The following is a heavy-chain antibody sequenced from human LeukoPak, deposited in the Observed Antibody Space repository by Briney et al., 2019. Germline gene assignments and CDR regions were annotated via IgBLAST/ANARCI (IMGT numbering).Heavy chain of an antibody. D-gene: IGHD3-3*01. Sequence: GGSLRLSCAASGFTFSSYDMHWVRQATGKGLGWVSAIGTAGDTYYPGSVKGRFTISRENAKNSLYLQMNSLRAGDTAVYYCARCAPDFWSGGCYGMDVWGQGTTVTVSS. V-gene: IGHV3-13*01. CDR3: ARCAPDFWSGGCYGMDV. J-gene: IGHJ6*02. CDR2: IGTAGDT. CDR1: GFTFSSYD.